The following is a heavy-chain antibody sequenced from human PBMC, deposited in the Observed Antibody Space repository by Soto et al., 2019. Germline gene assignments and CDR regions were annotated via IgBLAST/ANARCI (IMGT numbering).Heavy chain of an antibody. Sequence: EVQLVESGGGLVQPGGSLRLSCAASGFTSSSYWINWVRQAQGKGLVWVSRISNDGSSTNYADSVKGGFTISRDNAKNTVYLQMNSLRAEDTAVYYCARDTYYYDSSDHFSADAFDIWGQGTMVTVSS. CDR3: ARDTYYYDSSDHFSADAFDI. CDR1: GFTSSSYW. J-gene: IGHJ3*02. D-gene: IGHD3-22*01. V-gene: IGHV3-74*01. CDR2: ISNDGSST.